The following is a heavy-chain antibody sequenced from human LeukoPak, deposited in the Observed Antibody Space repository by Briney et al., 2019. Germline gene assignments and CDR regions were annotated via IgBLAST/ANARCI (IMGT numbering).Heavy chain of an antibody. V-gene: IGHV4-39*01. CDR2: LYSSGST. J-gene: IGHJ4*02. CDR3: VRQFDY. Sequence: ASETLSLTCTVSGGSISGTSYYWVWIRQSPGKGLEWIGNLYSSGSTYYNPPLQSRVTISVDTSKNQFSLTLTSVTAADTAVYYCVRQFDYCGQGILVTVSS. CDR1: GGSISGTSYY.